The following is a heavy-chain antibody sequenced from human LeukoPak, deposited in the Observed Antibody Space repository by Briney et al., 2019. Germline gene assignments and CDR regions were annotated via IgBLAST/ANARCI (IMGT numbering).Heavy chain of an antibody. CDR2: ISGTGGTI. V-gene: IGHV3-23*01. CDR3: AKGAGLSGSRPFDY. Sequence: GGSLRLSCAASGFIFSSYAMSWVRQAPGKGLEWVSGISGTGGTIYYADSVKGRFTISRDNSRNTLYLQMNSLRVEDTAVYYCAKGAGLSGSRPFDYWGQGTLVTVSS. D-gene: IGHD6-25*01. J-gene: IGHJ4*02. CDR1: GFIFSSYA.